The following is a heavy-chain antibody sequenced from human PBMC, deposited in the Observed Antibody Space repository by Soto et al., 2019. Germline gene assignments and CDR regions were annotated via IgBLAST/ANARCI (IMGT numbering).Heavy chain of an antibody. V-gene: IGHV3-33*01. CDR3: ARDDDLPDNGLDH. Sequence: QVQLVESGGGVVQPGRSLTLSCAASGFRFSNYGMHWVRQAPGKGLEWLAVIVADGTGLHYADSVRGRFPISRDNSKKTLYLHLNSLGAADAAIYFCARDDDLPDNGLDHWGSGTLVTVSS. CDR2: IVADGTGL. D-gene: IGHD1-1*01. J-gene: IGHJ4*02. CDR1: GFRFSNYG.